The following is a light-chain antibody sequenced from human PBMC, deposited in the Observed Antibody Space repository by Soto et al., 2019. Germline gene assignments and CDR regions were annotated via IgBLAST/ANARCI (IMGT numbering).Light chain of an antibody. CDR2: EVS. V-gene: IGLV2-8*01. CDR3: TSYAVTYSFFYV. Sequence: QSALTQPPSASGSPGQSVTISCTGTSSDVVAYNYVSWYQQLPGKAPKLIIYEVSKRPSGVPDRFSGSKSGNTASLTVSGLQAEDEADYYCTSYAVTYSFFYVFGTGTKVTVL. CDR1: SSDVVAYNY. J-gene: IGLJ1*01.